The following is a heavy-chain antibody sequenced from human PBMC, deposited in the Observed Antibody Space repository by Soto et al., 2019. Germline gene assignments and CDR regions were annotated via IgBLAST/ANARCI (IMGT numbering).Heavy chain of an antibody. CDR1: GYTFTSYA. CDR2: INAGNGNT. Sequence: QVQLVQSGAEVKKPGASVKVSCKASGYTFTSYAMHWVRQAPGQRLEWMGWINAGNGNTKYSQKFQGRVTITRDTSASTAYMELRSLRSEDTAVYYCARERPRITICGATTTGGYFDLWGRGTLVTVSS. CDR3: ARERPRITICGATTTGGYFDL. D-gene: IGHD3-3*01. V-gene: IGHV1-3*01. J-gene: IGHJ2*01.